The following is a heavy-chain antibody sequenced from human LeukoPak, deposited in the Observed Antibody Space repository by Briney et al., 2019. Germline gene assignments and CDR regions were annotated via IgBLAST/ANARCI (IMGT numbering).Heavy chain of an antibody. J-gene: IGHJ4*02. CDR3: ARDISGTYD. D-gene: IGHD1-7*01. CDR1: GGSISSYS. CDR2: ISHSGTT. V-gene: IGHV4-59*12. Sequence: SETLSLTCIVSGGSISSYSWNWIRRSPGKGLEWVGYISHSGTTSYNSSLKSRVTISVDTSKNQLSLKLTSVTAADTAVYYCARDISGTYDWGPGILVTVSS.